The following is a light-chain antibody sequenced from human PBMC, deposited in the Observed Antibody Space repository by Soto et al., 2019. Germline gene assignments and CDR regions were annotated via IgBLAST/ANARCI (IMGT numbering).Light chain of an antibody. J-gene: IGKJ1*01. CDR3: QQYDNLPWT. CDR2: DAS. V-gene: IGKV1-33*01. Sequence: DIQMTQSPSSLSASVGDRVTITFQASQDISNYFNWYQQKPGKAPKLLIYDASNLETGVPSRFSGSGSGTDFTFTISSLQPEDFATYYCQQYDNLPWTFGQGTKVEIK. CDR1: QDISNY.